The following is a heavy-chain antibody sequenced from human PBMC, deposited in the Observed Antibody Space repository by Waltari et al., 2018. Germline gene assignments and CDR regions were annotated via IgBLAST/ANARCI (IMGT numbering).Heavy chain of an antibody. J-gene: IGHJ2*01. CDR2: IIPIFVTE. CDR1: GGTFSSYA. D-gene: IGHD2-21*01. Sequence: QVQLVQSGAEVKKPGSSVKVSCKASGGTFSSYAISWVRQAPGQGLEWMGGIIPIFVTENYSQKFQGRVTITTDESTSTAYMELSSLRSEDTAVYYCARWGDRSPGLDLWGRGTLVIVSS. V-gene: IGHV1-69*05. CDR3: ARWGDRSPGLDL.